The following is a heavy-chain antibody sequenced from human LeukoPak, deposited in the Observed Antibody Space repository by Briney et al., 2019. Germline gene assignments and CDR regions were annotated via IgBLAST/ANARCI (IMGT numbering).Heavy chain of an antibody. D-gene: IGHD3-3*01. CDR3: ARRRGDFWSDYYAFDY. CDR2: ISYSGST. CDR1: GGSLSRYY. J-gene: IGHJ4*02. Sequence: SETLSLTCTVSGGSLSRYYWSLIRQPPGKGLKWIGYISYSGSTNYNPSLTSRVTISLDTSKNQFSLKLSSVTAADTAVYYCARRRGDFWSDYYAFDYWGQGTLVTISS. V-gene: IGHV4-59*08.